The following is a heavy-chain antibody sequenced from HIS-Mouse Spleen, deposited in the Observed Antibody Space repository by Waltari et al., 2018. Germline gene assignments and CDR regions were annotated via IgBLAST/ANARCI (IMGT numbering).Heavy chain of an antibody. D-gene: IGHD6-19*01. Sequence: QVTLRESGPALVKPTQTLTLTCTFSGFSLSTSGMCVSWIRQPPGKALEWLARIDWDDDKYYSTSLKTRLTISKDTSKNQVVLTMTNMDPVDTATYYCARIAEGYSSGWYDFDYWGQGTLVTVSS. J-gene: IGHJ4*02. CDR2: IDWDDDK. CDR3: ARIAEGYSSGWYDFDY. CDR1: GFSLSTSGMC. V-gene: IGHV2-70*15.